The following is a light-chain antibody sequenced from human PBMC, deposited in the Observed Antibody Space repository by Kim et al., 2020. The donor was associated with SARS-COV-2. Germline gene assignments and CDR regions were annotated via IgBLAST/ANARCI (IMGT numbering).Light chain of an antibody. CDR2: EVS. V-gene: IGLV2-8*01. Sequence: QSALTQPPSASRPPGQSVTISCTGTSSDVGAYNYVSWFRQHPGKAPKLIIYEVSKRPSGVPDRFSGSKSGNTASLTVSGLQAEDEADYHCSSYGGSHNFVFGGGTQLTVL. J-gene: IGLJ2*01. CDR3: SSYGGSHNFV. CDR1: SSDVGAYNY.